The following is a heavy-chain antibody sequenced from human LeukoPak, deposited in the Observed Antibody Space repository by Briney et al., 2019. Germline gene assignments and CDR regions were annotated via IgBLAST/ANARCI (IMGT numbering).Heavy chain of an antibody. CDR1: GYTFTGYY. J-gene: IGHJ4*02. Sequence: ASVKVSCKAPGYTFTGYYMHWVRQAPGQGLEWMGRINPNSGGTNYAQKFQGRVTMTRDTSISTAYMELSRLRSDDTAVYYCARYYYDSSGYYKSYYFDYWGQGTLVTVSS. V-gene: IGHV1-2*06. CDR3: ARYYYDSSGYYKSYYFDY. CDR2: INPNSGGT. D-gene: IGHD3-22*01.